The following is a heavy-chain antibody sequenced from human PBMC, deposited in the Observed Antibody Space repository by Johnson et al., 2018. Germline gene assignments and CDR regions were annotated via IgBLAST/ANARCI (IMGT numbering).Heavy chain of an antibody. CDR1: GFTFSNYA. J-gene: IGHJ6*03. CDR3: AKAKYYVFWSGDYTGGLSYYYYLMDG. Sequence: VQLVESGGGLVQPGGSLRLSCAASGFTFSNYAMTWVRQAPGKGLEWVSAISGSGGSKYYADSVKGRFTISRDNSKNTLYLQMNSLRAEDTAVYYCAKAKYYVFWSGDYTGGLSYYYYLMDGGGKGTPVTVS. CDR2: ISGSGGSK. V-gene: IGHV3-23*04. D-gene: IGHD3-3*01.